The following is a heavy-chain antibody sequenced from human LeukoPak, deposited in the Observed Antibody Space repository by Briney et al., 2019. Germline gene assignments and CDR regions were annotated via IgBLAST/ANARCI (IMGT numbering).Heavy chain of an antibody. J-gene: IGHJ4*02. CDR3: ARTVTVTTDYFDY. CDR1: GFTLSDHY. D-gene: IGHD4-17*01. Sequence: PGGSLRLSCAASGFTLSDHYIDWVRQAPGKGLEWVGRTRNKANSYTTEYAASVKGRFTISRDDSRNSLYLQMNSLKTDDTAVYYCARTVTVTTDYFDYWGQGTLVTASS. CDR2: TRNKANSYTT. V-gene: IGHV3-72*01.